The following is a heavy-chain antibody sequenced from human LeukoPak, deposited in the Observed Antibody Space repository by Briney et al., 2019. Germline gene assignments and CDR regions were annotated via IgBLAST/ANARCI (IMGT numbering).Heavy chain of an antibody. CDR2: ISSSSSTI. J-gene: IGHJ5*02. V-gene: IGHV3-48*01. Sequence: GGSLRLSCAASGFTFSSYSMNWVRQAPGKGLEWVSYISSSSSTIYYADSVKGRFTISRDNAKNSLYLQMNSLRAEDTAVYYCARDLRGGYGGTYNWFDPWGQGTLVTVSS. CDR3: ARDLRGGYGGTYNWFDP. D-gene: IGHD4-23*01. CDR1: GFTFSSYS.